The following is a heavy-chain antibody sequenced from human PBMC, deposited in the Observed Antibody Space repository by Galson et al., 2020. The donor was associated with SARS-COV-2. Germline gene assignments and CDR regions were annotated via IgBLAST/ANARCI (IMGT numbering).Heavy chain of an antibody. CDR2: IIPIFGTA. J-gene: IGHJ5*02. V-gene: IGHV1-69*13. CDR1: GGTFSSYA. Sequence: SVKVSCKASGGTFSSYAISWVRQAPGQGLEWMGGIIPIFGTANYAQKFQGSVTITADESTSTAYMELSSLRSEDTAVYYCARETSWSSPVALGTPFDPWGQGTLVTVSS. D-gene: IGHD7-27*01. CDR3: ARETSWSSPVALGTPFDP.